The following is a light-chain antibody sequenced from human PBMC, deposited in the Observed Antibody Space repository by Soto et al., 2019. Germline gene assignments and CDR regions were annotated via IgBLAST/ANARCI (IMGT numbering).Light chain of an antibody. Sequence: EIVLTQSPATLSLSPGERATLSCRASQSLSSYLAWYQQKPGQAPRLLIYDASNRATGIPARFSGSGSGTDFTLTISRLEPEDVAVYYCQQYGGSPRITFGQGTRLEIK. J-gene: IGKJ5*01. CDR3: QQYGGSPRIT. V-gene: IGKV3-11*01. CDR2: DAS. CDR1: QSLSSY.